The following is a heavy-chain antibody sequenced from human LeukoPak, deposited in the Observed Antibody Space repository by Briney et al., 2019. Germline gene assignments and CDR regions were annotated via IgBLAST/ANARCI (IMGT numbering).Heavy chain of an antibody. D-gene: IGHD5-18*01. CDR3: AKGLENLQLWQPYFDY. CDR1: GITFSDDY. CDR2: ISRSGNTI. Sequence: GGSLRLSCAASGITFSDDYMSWIRQAPGKGLECVSYISRSGNTIYYADSVKGRFTISRDNAKSSLYLQMNSLRAEDTALYYCAKGLENLQLWQPYFDYWGQGTLVTVSS. V-gene: IGHV3-11*01. J-gene: IGHJ4*02.